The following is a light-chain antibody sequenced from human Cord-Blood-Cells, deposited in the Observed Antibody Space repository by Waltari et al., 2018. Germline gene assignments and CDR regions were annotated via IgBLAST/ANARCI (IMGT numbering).Light chain of an antibody. CDR1: SSAVGGYNY. CDR2: DVS. CDR3: CSYAGSYTLAVV. J-gene: IGLJ2*01. Sequence: QSALTQPRSVSGSPGQSVTISCTGTSSAVGGYNYVSLYQQHPGKAPKLMIYDVSKRPSGVPDRFSGSKSGNTASLTISGLQAEDEADYYCCSYAGSYTLAVVFGGGTKLTVL. V-gene: IGLV2-11*01.